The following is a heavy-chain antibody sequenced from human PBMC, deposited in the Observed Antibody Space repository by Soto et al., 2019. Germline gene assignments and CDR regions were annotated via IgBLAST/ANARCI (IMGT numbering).Heavy chain of an antibody. CDR2: IYYSGST. CDR3: ARHHYCSGGACYSFDY. Sequence: PSETLSLTCTVSGGSISSSSYFWGWIRQPPGKGLEWIGSIYYSGSTYYNPSLKSRVTISVDTSKNQFSLKLSSVTAADTAVYYCARHHYCSGGACYSFDYWGQGTLVTVSS. V-gene: IGHV4-39*01. CDR1: GGSISSSSYF. D-gene: IGHD2-15*01. J-gene: IGHJ4*02.